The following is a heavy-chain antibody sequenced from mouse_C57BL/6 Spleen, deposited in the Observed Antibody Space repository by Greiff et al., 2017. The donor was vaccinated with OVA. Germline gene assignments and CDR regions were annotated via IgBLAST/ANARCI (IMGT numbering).Heavy chain of an antibody. CDR3: ARARDYPWFAY. V-gene: IGHV1-59*01. CDR1: GYTFTSYW. J-gene: IGHJ3*01. Sequence: VQLQQPGAELVRPGTSVKLSCKASGYTFTSYWMHWVKQRPGQGLEWIGVIDPSDSYTNYNHKFKGKATLTVDTSSSPAYMQLSSLTSEDSAVYYCARARDYPWFAYWGQGTLVTVSA. D-gene: IGHD2-4*01. CDR2: IDPSDSYT.